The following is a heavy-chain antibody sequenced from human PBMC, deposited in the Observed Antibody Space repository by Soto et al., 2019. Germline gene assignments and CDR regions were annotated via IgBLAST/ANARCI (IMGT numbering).Heavy chain of an antibody. V-gene: IGHV6-1*01. CDR2: TYYRSKWYN. Sequence: PSQTLSLTCAISGDSVSSNSAAWNWIRQSPSRGLEWLGRTYYRSKWYNDYAVSVKSRITINPDTSKNQFSLQLNSVTPEDTAVYYCAKDRLRYCRGGSCYSNGMDVWGRGTTVTVSS. CDR3: AKDRLRYCRGGSCYSNGMDV. D-gene: IGHD2-15*01. J-gene: IGHJ6*02. CDR1: GDSVSSNSAA.